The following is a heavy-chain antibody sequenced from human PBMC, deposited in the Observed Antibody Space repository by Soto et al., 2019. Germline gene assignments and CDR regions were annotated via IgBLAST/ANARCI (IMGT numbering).Heavy chain of an antibody. D-gene: IGHD3-16*02. J-gene: IGHJ4*02. V-gene: IGHV4-39*01. CDR3: ARHPPYRPFDF. Sequence: QLQLQESGPGLVKPSETLSLTCSVSGDSLSAGPYHWGWIRQPPGRGLEWIGNVYNSGSASYSPSLKRRVTISVDPSKNLFSLRRTSVTAADTAVYFWARHPPYRPFDFWGQGTLVTVSS. CDR2: VYNSGSA. CDR1: GDSLSAGPYH.